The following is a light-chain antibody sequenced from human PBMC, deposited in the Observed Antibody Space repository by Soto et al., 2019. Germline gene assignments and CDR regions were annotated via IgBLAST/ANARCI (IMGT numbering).Light chain of an antibody. Sequence: EIVMTQSPVTLSVSPGGRATLSCRASQSISDTLAWYQQKPGQAPRLLIHGASTRAPGFPARFSGSGSGTDFTLTISSLEPEDFGVYYCQQRGSWPPTFGQGTRLEIK. CDR1: QSISDT. J-gene: IGKJ5*01. CDR2: GAS. V-gene: IGKV3-15*01. CDR3: QQRGSWPPT.